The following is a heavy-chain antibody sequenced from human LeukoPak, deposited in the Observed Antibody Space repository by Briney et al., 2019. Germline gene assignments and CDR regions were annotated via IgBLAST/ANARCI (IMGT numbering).Heavy chain of an antibody. CDR1: GLTFSKSW. V-gene: IGHV3-74*01. D-gene: IGHD2-2*01. J-gene: IGHJ4*02. CDR3: ANTNPQFDY. CDR2: INNDGSST. Sequence: PGGSLRLSCAASGLTFSKSWMHWVRQAPGKGLVWVSRINNDGSSTTYAGSVKGRFTISRDNSKNTLYLQMNSLRAEDTAVYYCANTNPQFDYWGQGTLVTVSS.